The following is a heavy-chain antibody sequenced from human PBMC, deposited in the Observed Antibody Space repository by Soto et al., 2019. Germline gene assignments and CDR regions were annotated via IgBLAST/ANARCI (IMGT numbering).Heavy chain of an antibody. CDR3: ARGFGAAVHAAHLDY. CDR1: GFTFGTYG. V-gene: IGHV3-33*01. D-gene: IGHD3-10*01. J-gene: IGHJ4*02. CDR2: MWHDGSKE. Sequence: QVQLVESGGGVVQSGTSLRLSCAASGFTFGTYGMHWVRQAPGKRLEWLAVMWHDGSKENYADSVRGRFTISRDKYKDTVYLQMNSLRGEDTAVYYCARGFGAAVHAAHLDYWGQGTPVTVSS.